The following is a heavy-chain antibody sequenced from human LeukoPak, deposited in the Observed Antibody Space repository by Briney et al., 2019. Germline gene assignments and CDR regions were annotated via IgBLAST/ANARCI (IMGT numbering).Heavy chain of an antibody. CDR1: GFTFSSYA. D-gene: IGHD1-26*01. Sequence: GGSLRLSCAASGFTFSSYAMHWVRQAPGKGLEWVAVISYDGSNKYYADSVKGRFTISRDNSKNTLYLQMNSLRAEDTAVYYCARSGMKWKLLDLDYWGQGTPVTVSS. V-gene: IGHV3-30-3*01. CDR2: ISYDGSNK. CDR3: ARSGMKWKLLDLDY. J-gene: IGHJ4*02.